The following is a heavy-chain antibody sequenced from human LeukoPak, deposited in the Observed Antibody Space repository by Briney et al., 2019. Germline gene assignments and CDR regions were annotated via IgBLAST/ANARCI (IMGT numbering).Heavy chain of an antibody. V-gene: IGHV3-23*01. J-gene: IGHJ2*01. CDR2: ISGSGGST. CDR3: AXSTXGWASWYFDL. D-gene: IGHD6-19*01. Sequence: SGGSLRLSCAASGFTFSSYAMSWVRQAPGKGLEWVSAISGSGGSTDYADSGKGRFTISRDNSKNTLYLQMNSLRAEDTAVCYXAXSTXGWASWYFDLWGRGTLVTVSS. CDR1: GFTFSSYA.